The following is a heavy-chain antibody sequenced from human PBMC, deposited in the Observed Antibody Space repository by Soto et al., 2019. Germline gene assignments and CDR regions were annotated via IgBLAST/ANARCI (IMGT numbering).Heavy chain of an antibody. CDR1: GNTFTNFG. V-gene: IGHV1-18*01. D-gene: IGHD2-2*01. CDR3: ARVIPGAEAWFDP. CDR2: ISAYTDDP. J-gene: IGHJ5*02. Sequence: QGQLVQSGAEVKEPGASVKVSCTASGNTFTNFGVTWVRQAPGQGLEWMGWISAYTDDPNYAQKFQGRATMTIDTSTSTDYLDLRSLTSDDTAVYYCARVIPGAEAWFDPWGQGTLVTVSS.